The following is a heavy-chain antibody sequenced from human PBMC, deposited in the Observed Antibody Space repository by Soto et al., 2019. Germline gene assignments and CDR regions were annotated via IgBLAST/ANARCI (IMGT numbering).Heavy chain of an antibody. Sequence: PSETLSLTCTVSGGSISSYYWSWIRQPPGKGLDWIGYIYYSGSTNYNPSLKSRVTISVDTSKNQFSLKLSSVTAADTAVYYCARVGRLAAAGHYYYYYGMDVWGQGTTVPVSS. CDR1: GGSISSYY. V-gene: IGHV4-59*01. CDR3: ARVGRLAAAGHYYYYYGMDV. CDR2: IYYSGST. D-gene: IGHD6-13*01. J-gene: IGHJ6*02.